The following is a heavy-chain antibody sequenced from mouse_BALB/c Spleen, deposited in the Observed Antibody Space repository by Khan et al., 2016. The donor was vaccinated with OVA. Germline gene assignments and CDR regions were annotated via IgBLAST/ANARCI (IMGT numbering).Heavy chain of an antibody. D-gene: IGHD1-1*01. CDR1: GFTFSTYG. V-gene: IGHV5-6*01. CDR2: INSGGYYT. J-gene: IGHJ3*01. CDR3: ASHLAGSFAY. Sequence: EVELVESGGDLMKPGGSLKLSCAASGFTFSTYGMSWVRQTPDKRLEWVATINSGGYYTYYPDSVQGRFSVSRSNAKNTLYLQRSRLKSEDTAMYYCASHLAGSFAYWGQGTLVTVSA.